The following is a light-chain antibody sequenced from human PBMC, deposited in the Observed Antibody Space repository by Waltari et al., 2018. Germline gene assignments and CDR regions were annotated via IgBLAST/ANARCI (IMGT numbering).Light chain of an antibody. CDR3: QHYVRLPAT. Sequence: EIAVTQSPDTLSLSPGERATLSCRASQSVGGTLAWYQQKPGQAPRLLLYGASIRAPGTPYRFSGTGSGTDFSLTISRLEPEDFAVYYCQHYVRLPATFGQGTKVEIK. J-gene: IGKJ1*01. CDR1: QSVGGT. CDR2: GAS. V-gene: IGKV3-20*01.